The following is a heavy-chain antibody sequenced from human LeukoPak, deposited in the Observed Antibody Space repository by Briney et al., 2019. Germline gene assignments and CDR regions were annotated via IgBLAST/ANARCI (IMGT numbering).Heavy chain of an antibody. CDR3: AKEQRDWNYGVFDY. CDR1: GFTFSSYG. D-gene: IGHD1-7*01. Sequence: GGSLRLSCAASGFTFSSYGMHWVRQAPGKGLEWVAFIRYDGSNKYYADSVKGRFTISRDNSKNMLYLQMNSLRAEDTAEYYCAKEQRDWNYGVFDYWGQGTQVTASS. J-gene: IGHJ4*02. CDR2: IRYDGSNK. V-gene: IGHV3-30*02.